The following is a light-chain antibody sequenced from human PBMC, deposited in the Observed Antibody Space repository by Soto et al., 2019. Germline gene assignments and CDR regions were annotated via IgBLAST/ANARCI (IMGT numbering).Light chain of an antibody. CDR2: AAS. J-gene: IGKJ2*01. V-gene: IGKV3-20*01. CDR1: QTLRGNF. CDR3: QHYGDSPPYT. Sequence: EIVLTQSPGTLSLSPGQRATLSCRASQTLRGNFLAWYQQKHGQGPSLLIYAASSRAAGIPDKFSGSGSGTDFTLTISRLEPEDFAVYYCQHYGDSPPYTFGQGTKLEIK.